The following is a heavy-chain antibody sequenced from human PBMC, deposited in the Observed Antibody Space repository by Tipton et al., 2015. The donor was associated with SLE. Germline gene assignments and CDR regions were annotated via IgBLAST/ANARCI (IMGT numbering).Heavy chain of an antibody. CDR2: IRYDGSNK. D-gene: IGHD6-13*01. Sequence: SLRLSCAASGFTFSSYGMHWVRQAPGKGLEWVAFIRYDGSNKYYADSVKGRFTISRDNAKNSLYLQMNSLRAEDTAVYYCARGRQQLTWGQGTLVTVSS. CDR3: ARGRQQLT. J-gene: IGHJ5*02. V-gene: IGHV3-30*02. CDR1: GFTFSSYG.